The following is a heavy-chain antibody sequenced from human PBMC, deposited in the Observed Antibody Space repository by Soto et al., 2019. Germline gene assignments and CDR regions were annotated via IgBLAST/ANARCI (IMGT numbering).Heavy chain of an antibody. J-gene: IGHJ4*02. Sequence: EVQLVESGGGLVQPGGSLRLSCAASGFTFSSYWMSWVRQAPGKGLEWVANIKQDGSEKYYVDSVKGRFTISRDNAKSSLYLQMSSLRAEDTAVYYCAREDGSGRGGYWGQGTLVTVSS. D-gene: IGHD3-10*01. CDR1: GFTFSSYW. V-gene: IGHV3-7*01. CDR2: IKQDGSEK. CDR3: AREDGSGRGGY.